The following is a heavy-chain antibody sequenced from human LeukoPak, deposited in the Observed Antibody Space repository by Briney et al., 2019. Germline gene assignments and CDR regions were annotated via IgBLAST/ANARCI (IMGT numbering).Heavy chain of an antibody. CDR3: ARHYDSTAYSLDY. CDR1: GFTFSSYW. D-gene: IGHD3-22*01. J-gene: IGHJ4*02. CDR2: IKQDGSQK. Sequence: GGSLRLSCAASGFTFSSYWMTWVRQAPGKGLEWVANIKQDGSQKFYLDSVKGRFTISRDNAKESLFLQMNSLRAGDTAVYYCARHYDSTAYSLDYWGQGTLVTFSS. V-gene: IGHV3-7*01.